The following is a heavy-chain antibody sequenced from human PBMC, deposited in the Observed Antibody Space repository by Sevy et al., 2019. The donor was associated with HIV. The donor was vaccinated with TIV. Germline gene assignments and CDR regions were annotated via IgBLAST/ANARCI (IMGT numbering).Heavy chain of an antibody. CDR3: ARGTTVTRIDY. CDR1: GYSFTSYW. D-gene: IGHD4-17*01. J-gene: IGHJ4*02. V-gene: IGHV5-51*01. Sequence: GESLKISCKGSGYSFTSYWIGWVRQMPGKGLEWMGIIYPGDSHTRYSPSFQGQVTISADKSISTAYLQWSSLKASDTAMCFCARGTTVTRIDYWGQGTLVTVSS. CDR2: IYPGDSHT.